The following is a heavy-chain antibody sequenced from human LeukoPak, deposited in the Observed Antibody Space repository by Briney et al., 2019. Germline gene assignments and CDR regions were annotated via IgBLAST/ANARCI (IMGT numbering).Heavy chain of an antibody. CDR1: GFTFSSYA. CDR3: AKDPSRDGYNYFPNWFDP. Sequence: GGSLRLSCAASGFTFSSYAMSWVRQAPGKGLEGVSAISCSGGSTSYAGSVKGRFTISRENYKNTLYLQMNSMRAEDTAVYYCAKDPSRDGYNYFPNWFDPWGQGTLVTVSS. D-gene: IGHD5-24*01. CDR2: ISCSGGST. V-gene: IGHV3-23*01. J-gene: IGHJ5*02.